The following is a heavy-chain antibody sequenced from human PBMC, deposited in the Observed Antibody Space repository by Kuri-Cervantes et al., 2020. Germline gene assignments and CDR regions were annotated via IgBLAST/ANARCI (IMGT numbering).Heavy chain of an antibody. J-gene: IGHJ6*02. CDR3: ARRGAAASPFYYYYYGMDV. D-gene: IGHD2-2*01. Sequence: LSLTCAASGFTFSSYWMSWVRQAPGKGLEWVANIKQDGGEKYYVDSVKGRFTISRDNAKNSLYLQMNSLRAEDTAVYYCARRGAAASPFYYYYYGMDVWGQGTTVTVSS. CDR2: IKQDGGEK. CDR1: GFTFSSYW. V-gene: IGHV3-7*01.